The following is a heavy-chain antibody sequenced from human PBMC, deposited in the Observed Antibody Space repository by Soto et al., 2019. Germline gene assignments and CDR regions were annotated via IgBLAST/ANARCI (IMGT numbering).Heavy chain of an antibody. CDR1: GGSISSTNYY. Sequence: SETLSLTCTVSGGSISSTNYYWGWIRQPPGKGLEWIGSIYYSGSTYYNPSLKSRVTISVDTSKNQFSLKLNSVTAADTAMYYCARQVVTVTTPRKNWFDPWGQGTLVAVSS. CDR2: IYYSGST. J-gene: IGHJ5*02. D-gene: IGHD4-17*01. V-gene: IGHV4-39*01. CDR3: ARQVVTVTTPRKNWFDP.